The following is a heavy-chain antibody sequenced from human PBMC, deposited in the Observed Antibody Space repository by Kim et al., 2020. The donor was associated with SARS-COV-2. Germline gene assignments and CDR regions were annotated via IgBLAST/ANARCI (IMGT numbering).Heavy chain of an antibody. J-gene: IGHJ4*02. D-gene: IGHD4-17*01. V-gene: IGHV4-31*03. CDR3: ARMTTLNHDFDY. CDR2: IHYTGST. Sequence: SETLSLTCSASGGSISSGGDYWNWIRQPPGKGLEWIGSIHYTGSTYYNPSLRSRVSMSVDTSKNQFSLNLSSVTAADTAVYYCARMTTLNHDFDYWGQGT. CDR1: GGSISSGGDY.